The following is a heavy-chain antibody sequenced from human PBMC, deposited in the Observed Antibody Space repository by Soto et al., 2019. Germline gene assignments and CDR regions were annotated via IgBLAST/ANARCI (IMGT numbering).Heavy chain of an antibody. CDR1: GGSISSYY. CDR3: ARAAAADLCWFDP. V-gene: IGHV4-59*01. D-gene: IGHD6-13*01. J-gene: IGHJ5*02. Sequence: SEPLSLTCTVSGGSISSYYWSWIRQPPGKGLEWIGYIYYSGSTNYNPSLKSRVTISVDTSKNQFSLKLSSVTAADSAVYYCARAAAADLCWFDPWGQGTLVTVSS. CDR2: IYYSGST.